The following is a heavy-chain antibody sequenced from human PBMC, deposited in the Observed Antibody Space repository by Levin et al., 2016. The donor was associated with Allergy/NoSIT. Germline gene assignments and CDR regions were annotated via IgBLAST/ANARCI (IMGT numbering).Heavy chain of an antibody. D-gene: IGHD4-11*01. V-gene: IGHV3-49*03. CDR3: TTSLVTVLRG. CDR1: GFTFGDFS. J-gene: IGHJ4*02. Sequence: GGSLRLSCTGSGFTFGDFSMSWFRQAPGKGLEWVAFIRSKAYRGTAEYAASVRGRFTISRDDSKSIVYLQMNSLTTEDTAMYYCTTSLVTVLRGWGQGTLVTVSS. CDR2: IRSKAYRGTA.